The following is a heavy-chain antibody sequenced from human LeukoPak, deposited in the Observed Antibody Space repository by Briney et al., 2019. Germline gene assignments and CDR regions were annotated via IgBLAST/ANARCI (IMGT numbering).Heavy chain of an antibody. CDR3: ARGTATRYPEFRVAYYYYYYMDV. CDR2: IIPIFGTA. CDR1: GGTFSSYA. V-gene: IGHV1-69*05. Sequence: SVKVSCKASGGTFSSYAISWVRQAPGQGLEWVGGIIPIFGTANYAQKVQGRVTITTDESTNTAYMELSSLRSEDTAVYYCARGTATRYPEFRVAYYYYYYMDVWGKGTTVNVSS. D-gene: IGHD3-3*01. J-gene: IGHJ6*03.